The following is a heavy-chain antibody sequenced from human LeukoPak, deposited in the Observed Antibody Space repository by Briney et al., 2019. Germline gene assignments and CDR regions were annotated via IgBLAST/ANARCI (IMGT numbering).Heavy chain of an antibody. D-gene: IGHD3-10*01. J-gene: IGHJ3*02. CDR1: GFTFSSYA. Sequence: PGGSLRLSCAASGFTFSSYAMSWVRQAPGKGLEWVSGISGTGGSTFCADSVQGRFTISRDNSKNTVYLQMNNLRADDTAVYYCAKDSSRITTYAFDIWGQGTMDTVSS. V-gene: IGHV3-23*01. CDR3: AKDSSRITTYAFDI. CDR2: ISGTGGST.